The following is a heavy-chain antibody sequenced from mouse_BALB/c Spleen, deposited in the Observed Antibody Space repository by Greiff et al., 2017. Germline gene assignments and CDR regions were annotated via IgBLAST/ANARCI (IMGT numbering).Heavy chain of an antibody. CDR2: INPSTGYT. CDR1: GYTFTSYW. J-gene: IGHJ3*01. CDR3: AKITWFAY. V-gene: IGHV1-7*01. Sequence: VQVVESGAELAKPGASVKMSCKASGYTFTSYWMHWVKQRPGQGLEWIGYINPSTGYTEYNQKFKDKATLTADKSSSTAYMQLSSLTSEDSAVYYCAKITWFAYWGQGTLVTVSA.